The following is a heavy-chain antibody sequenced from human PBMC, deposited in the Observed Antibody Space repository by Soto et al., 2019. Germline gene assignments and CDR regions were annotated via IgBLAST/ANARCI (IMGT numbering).Heavy chain of an antibody. D-gene: IGHD3-9*01. CDR3: ARQPGYYDILTGYSTYYFDY. V-gene: IGHV4-30-4*01. CDR2: IYYSGST. CDR1: GGSISSGDYY. Sequence: SETLSLTCTVSGGSISSGDYYWSWIRQPPGKGQEWIGYIYYSGSTYYNPSLKSRVTISVDTSKNQFSLKLTSVTAADTAVYYCARQPGYYDILTGYSTYYFDYWGQGTPVTVSS. J-gene: IGHJ4*02.